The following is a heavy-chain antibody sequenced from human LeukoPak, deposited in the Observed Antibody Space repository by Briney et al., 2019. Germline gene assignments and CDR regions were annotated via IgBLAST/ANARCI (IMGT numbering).Heavy chain of an antibody. CDR2: IYYTGST. CDR1: DGSISGYY. V-gene: IGHV4-59*01. J-gene: IGHJ4*02. Sequence: PSETLSLTCSVSDGSISGYYWSWIRQPPGKGLEWIGYIYYTGSTNYNPSLKNRVTMSVDTSKNHFSLKLSSVTAADTAVYYCARGTVTTYFFDYWGQGTLVTVSS. CDR3: ARGTVTTYFFDY. D-gene: IGHD4-17*01.